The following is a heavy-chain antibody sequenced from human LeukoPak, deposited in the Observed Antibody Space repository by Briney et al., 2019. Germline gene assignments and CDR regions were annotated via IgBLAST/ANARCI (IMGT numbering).Heavy chain of an antibody. J-gene: IGHJ6*03. CDR2: IYTSGST. D-gene: IGHD2-15*01. V-gene: IGHV4-4*07. Sequence: PSETPSLTCTVSGGSISSYYWSWIRQPAGKGLEWIGRIYTSGSTNYNPSLKSRVTMSVDTSKNQFSLKLSSVTAADTAVYYCARDLMVAATPSYYYYMDVWGKGTTVTVSS. CDR3: ARDLMVAATPSYYYYMDV. CDR1: GGSISSYY.